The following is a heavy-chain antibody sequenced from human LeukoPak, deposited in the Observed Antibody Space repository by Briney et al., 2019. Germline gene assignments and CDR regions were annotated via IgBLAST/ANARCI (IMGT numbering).Heavy chain of an antibody. CDR1: GFTFSGCA. V-gene: IGHV3-23*03. D-gene: IGHD5-18*01. CDR2: IFASGSTT. CDR3: ARDVDTRGHYARFDL. J-gene: IGHJ5*02. Sequence: GGSLRPSCAASGFTFSGCAMNWVRQAPGKGLEWVSLIFASGSTTKYADSVKGRFTISRDSSKNTVDLQMSSLRAEDTALYYCARDVDTRGHYARFDLWGQGTLVTVSS.